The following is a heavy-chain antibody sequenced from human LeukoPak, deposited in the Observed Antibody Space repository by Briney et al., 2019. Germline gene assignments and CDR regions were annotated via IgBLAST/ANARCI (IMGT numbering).Heavy chain of an antibody. Sequence: GVSLRLSCAASGFTFSSYAMHWVRQAPGKGLEWVAVISYDGSNKYYADSVKGRFTISRDNPKNTLYLQMNSLRAEDTAVYYCARASRRDGYNDVGPGAFDIWGQGTMVTVSS. CDR3: ARASRRDGYNDVGPGAFDI. V-gene: IGHV3-30-3*01. CDR1: GFTFSSYA. D-gene: IGHD5-12*01. CDR2: ISYDGSNK. J-gene: IGHJ3*02.